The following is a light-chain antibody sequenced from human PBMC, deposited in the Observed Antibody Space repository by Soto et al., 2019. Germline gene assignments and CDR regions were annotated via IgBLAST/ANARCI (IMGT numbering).Light chain of an antibody. Sequence: QSVLTQPPSASGSPGQSVTISCTGTSSDVGNYNSVSWYQQHPGKAPKLMIYEVTKRPSGVPDRFSGSKSGDTASLTVSGLQADDEAEYYCSSYAGSTNYVVFGGGTKLTVL. CDR1: SSDVGNYNS. V-gene: IGLV2-8*01. CDR2: EVT. CDR3: SSYAGSTNYVV. J-gene: IGLJ2*01.